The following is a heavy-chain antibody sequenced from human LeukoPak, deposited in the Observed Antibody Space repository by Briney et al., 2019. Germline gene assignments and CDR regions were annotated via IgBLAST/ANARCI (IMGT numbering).Heavy chain of an antibody. CDR1: GGSITQTNY. V-gene: IGHV4-4*02. CDR2: VNLQGST. CDR3: ARLRAPGSYHYWYFDL. D-gene: IGHD1-26*01. J-gene: IGHJ2*01. Sequence: PSGTLSLTCDVSGGSITQTNYWTWVRQPPGKGLEWIGEVNLQGSTNYNPSLMGRVAISVDTSENHVSLQLTSVTAADTAVYYCARLRAPGSYHYWYFDLWGRGTLVTVSS.